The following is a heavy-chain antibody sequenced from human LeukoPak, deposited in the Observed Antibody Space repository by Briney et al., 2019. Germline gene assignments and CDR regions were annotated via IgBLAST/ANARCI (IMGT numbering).Heavy chain of an antibody. D-gene: IGHD2-15*01. CDR2: IIPIFGTA. CDR1: GYTFTSYG. J-gene: IGHJ6*03. Sequence: GASVKVSCKASGYTFTSYGISWVRQAPGQGLEWMGGIIPIFGTANYAQKFQGRVTITADKSTSTAYMELSSLRSEDTAVYYCARDRGGYCSGGSCYYYYMDVWGKGTTVTVSS. V-gene: IGHV1-69*06. CDR3: ARDRGGYCSGGSCYYYYMDV.